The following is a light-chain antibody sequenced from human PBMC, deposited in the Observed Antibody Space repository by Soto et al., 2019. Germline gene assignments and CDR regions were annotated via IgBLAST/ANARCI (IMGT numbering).Light chain of an antibody. CDR2: DVT. V-gene: IGLV2-11*01. CDR3: CSYAGSYTFV. J-gene: IGLJ1*01. Sequence: QSALTQPRSVSGSPGQSVTISCTGTSSDVGGYNYVSWHQQHPGKVPKVMIYDVTKRPSGVPDRFSGSKSGNTASLTISGLQAEDEADYYCCSYAGSYTFVFGTGTKVTVL. CDR1: SSDVGGYNY.